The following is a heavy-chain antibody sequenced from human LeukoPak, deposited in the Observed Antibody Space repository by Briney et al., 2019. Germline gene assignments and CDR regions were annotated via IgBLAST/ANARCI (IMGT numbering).Heavy chain of an antibody. CDR1: GYTFTSYG. Sequence: GASVKVSCKASGYTFTSYGISWVRQAPGQGLEWMGWISAYNGNTNYAQKLQGRVTMTTDTSTSTAYMELRSLRSDDTAVYYCVRLPLGYCSSTSCLDWGQGTLVTVSS. V-gene: IGHV1-18*01. CDR2: ISAYNGNT. J-gene: IGHJ4*02. D-gene: IGHD2-2*01. CDR3: VRLPLGYCSSTSCLD.